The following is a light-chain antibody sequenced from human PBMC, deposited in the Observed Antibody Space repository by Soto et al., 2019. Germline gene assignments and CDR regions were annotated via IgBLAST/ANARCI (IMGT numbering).Light chain of an antibody. CDR2: LGS. Sequence: EIVMTQSPLSLPVTPRSPASISCXSSERLXXXXGXDXFDCYLQKAGQSPQLLIYLGSDRASGVPDRFSGSGSGTEFTLRISRVEAEDVGVYYCMKHLHLPVTSGQGTRLESK. V-gene: IGKV2-28*01. J-gene: IGKJ5*01. CDR3: MKHLHLPVT. CDR1: ERLXXXXGXDX.